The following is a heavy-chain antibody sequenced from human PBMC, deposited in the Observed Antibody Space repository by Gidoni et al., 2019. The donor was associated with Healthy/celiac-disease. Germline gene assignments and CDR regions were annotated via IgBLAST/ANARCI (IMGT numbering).Heavy chain of an antibody. CDR2: IYYSGST. J-gene: IGHJ5*02. V-gene: IGHV4-39*01. CDR1: GGSIRRSSYY. D-gene: IGHD2-2*01. Sequence: HLQLHESGQGQVKPSETLSLTCTVSGGSIRRSSYYWGWIRQPPGKGLEWIGSIYYSGSTSYNPSLKSRVTISVDTSKNQFSLKLSSVTAADTAVYYCARLLPSPQYQLPPLNWFDPWGQGTLVTVSS. CDR3: ARLLPSPQYQLPPLNWFDP.